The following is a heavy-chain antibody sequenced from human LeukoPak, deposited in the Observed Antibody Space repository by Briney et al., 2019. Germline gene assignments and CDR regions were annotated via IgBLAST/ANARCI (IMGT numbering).Heavy chain of an antibody. CDR1: GGSISSGGYY. CDR3: ARMKAIVVVPAARIRPRAFDI. D-gene: IGHD2-2*01. V-gene: IGHV4-30-2*01. CDR2: IYHSGST. Sequence: PSETLSLTCTVSGGSISSGGYYWSWIRQPPGKGLEWIGYIYHSGSTYYNPSLKSRVTISVDTSKNQFSLKLSSVTAADTAVYYCARMKAIVVVPAARIRPRAFDIWGQGTMVTVSS. J-gene: IGHJ3*02.